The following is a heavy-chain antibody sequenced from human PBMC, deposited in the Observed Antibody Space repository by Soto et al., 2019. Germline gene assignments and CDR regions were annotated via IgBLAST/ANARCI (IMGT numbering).Heavy chain of an antibody. Sequence: QVQLQESGPGLVKPSETLSLTCTVSGGSISSYYWSWIRQPPGKGLEWIGYIYYSGSTNYNPSLKSRVTISVDTSKNQFSLKLSSVTAADTAVYYCARDRGVGLQWDYYYGMDVWGQGTTVTVSS. CDR1: GGSISSYY. CDR2: IYYSGST. CDR3: ARDRGVGLQWDYYYGMDV. J-gene: IGHJ6*02. D-gene: IGHD3-10*01. V-gene: IGHV4-59*01.